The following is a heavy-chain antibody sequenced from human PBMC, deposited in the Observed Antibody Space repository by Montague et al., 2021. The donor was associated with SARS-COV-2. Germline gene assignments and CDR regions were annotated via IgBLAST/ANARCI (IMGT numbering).Heavy chain of an antibody. CDR2: INHSGST. CDR1: GGSFSGYY. Sequence: SETLSLTCAVYGGSFSGYYWSWIRQPPGKGLEWIGEINHSGSTNYNPSLKSRVTISVDTSKNQFSLRLSSVTAADTAFYYCASHRGGYNHDDYFNHWGQGTLVSVSS. V-gene: IGHV4-34*01. D-gene: IGHD5-18*01. CDR3: ASHRGGYNHDDYFNH. J-gene: IGHJ4*02.